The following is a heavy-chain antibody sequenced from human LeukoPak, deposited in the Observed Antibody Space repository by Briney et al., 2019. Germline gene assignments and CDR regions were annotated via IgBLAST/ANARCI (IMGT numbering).Heavy chain of an antibody. V-gene: IGHV3-23*01. CDR2: ISGSGGST. Sequence: GGSLRLSCAASGFTFSSYAMSWVRQAPGKGLEWVSAISGSGGSTYYADSVKGRFTISRDNSKNTLYLQMNSLRAEDTAVYYRAKGHILLWFVAWGQGTLVTVSS. CDR3: AKGHILLWFVA. D-gene: IGHD3-10*01. J-gene: IGHJ5*02. CDR1: GFTFSSYA.